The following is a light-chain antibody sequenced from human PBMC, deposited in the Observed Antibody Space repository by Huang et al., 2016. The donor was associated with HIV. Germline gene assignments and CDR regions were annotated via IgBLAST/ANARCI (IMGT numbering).Light chain of an antibody. CDR1: QNVTNDY. CDR2: GSS. CDR3: QQYSTSPWT. V-gene: IGKV3-20*01. J-gene: IGKJ3*01. Sequence: EIVLTQSPDTLSLSPGERGALSCRARQNVTNDYLAWYQQKSGQAPSLLIYGSSGRATGVPVRFGGSGSGAEFILTIDRREPEDFASYYRQQYSTSPWTFGPGTKL.